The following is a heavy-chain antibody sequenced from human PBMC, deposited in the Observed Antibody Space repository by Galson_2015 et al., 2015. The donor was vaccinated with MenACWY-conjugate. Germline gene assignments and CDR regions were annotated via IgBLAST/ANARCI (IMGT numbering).Heavy chain of an antibody. CDR2: INPANGNT. CDR1: GYTFTTYA. D-gene: IGHD2-2*01. CDR3: VRESIGVGPEGLRGGDYDD. V-gene: IGHV1-3*01. J-gene: IGHJ4*02. Sequence: SVKVSCKASGYTFTTYAMHWVRQAPGQRLEWMGWINPANGNTKYSQNFQGRLTFTRDTSASTVYIELISLRSEDTAMFYCVRESIGVGPEGLRGGDYDDWGQG.